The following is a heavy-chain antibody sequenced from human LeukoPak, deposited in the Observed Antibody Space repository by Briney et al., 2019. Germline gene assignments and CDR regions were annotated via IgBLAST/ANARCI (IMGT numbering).Heavy chain of an antibody. Sequence: SETLSLTCAVYGGSFSGYYWSWIRQPPGKGLEWIGEINHSGSTNYNPSIKSRVTISVDTSKNQFSLKLSSVTAADTAVYYWARANQWLVRSWFDPWGQGTLVTVSS. CDR3: ARANQWLVRSWFDP. V-gene: IGHV4-34*01. D-gene: IGHD6-19*01. J-gene: IGHJ5*02. CDR2: INHSGST. CDR1: GGSFSGYY.